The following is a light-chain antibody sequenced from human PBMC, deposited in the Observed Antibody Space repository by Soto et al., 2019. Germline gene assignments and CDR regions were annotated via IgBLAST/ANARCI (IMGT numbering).Light chain of an antibody. J-gene: IGKJ4*01. V-gene: IGKV3-15*01. CDR2: DAS. CDR3: QQYNNWTRT. Sequence: EIVITQSPATLSVSPGERATLSCRASESVSSKLVWYQKKPGHAPRLLIHDASTRETGIPARFSGSGAGTECILTISSVESEDVAVDYCQQYNNWTRTFGGGTKVDIK. CDR1: ESVSSK.